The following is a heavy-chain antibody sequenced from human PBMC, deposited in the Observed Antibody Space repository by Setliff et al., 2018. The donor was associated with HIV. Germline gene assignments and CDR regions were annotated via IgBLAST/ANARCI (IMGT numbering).Heavy chain of an antibody. CDR2: VNNDGSST. V-gene: IGHV3-74*01. J-gene: IGHJ5*02. D-gene: IGHD3-16*01. CDR1: GLTFSRHW. CDR3: ATDGA. Sequence: GESLRLSCAASGLTFSRHWMHWVRQAPGKGLVWVSRVNNDGSSTTYADSVRGRFAISRDNTKNTVYLQMNSLRAEDTAVYYCATDGAWGQGTLVTVSS.